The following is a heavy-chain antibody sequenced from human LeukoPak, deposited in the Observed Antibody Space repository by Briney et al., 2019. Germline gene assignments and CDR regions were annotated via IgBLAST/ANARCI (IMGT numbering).Heavy chain of an antibody. D-gene: IGHD3-10*01. CDR3: ARTGRYGSGSYDY. Sequence: GGSLRLSCAASGFTFSSYDMHWVRHATGKGLEWVSAIGTSGDTYYPGSVKGRFTISRENAKNSSYLQMNSLRAGDTAVYYCARTGRYGSGSYDYWGQGTLFTVSS. CDR2: IGTSGDT. V-gene: IGHV3-13*01. CDR1: GFTFSSYD. J-gene: IGHJ4*02.